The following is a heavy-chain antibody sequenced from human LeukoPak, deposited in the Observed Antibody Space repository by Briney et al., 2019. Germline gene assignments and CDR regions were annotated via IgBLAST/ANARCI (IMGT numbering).Heavy chain of an antibody. D-gene: IGHD5-24*01. CDR3: ARVAEMGNWFDP. Sequence: PSETLSLTCTVSDGSISSTYWSWIRQPPGKGLEWIGYVYYSGSTNYNPSLKSRVTISVDTSKTQFSLKLSSVTAADTAVYYCARVAEMGNWFDPWGQGTLVTVSS. CDR2: VYYSGST. CDR1: DGSISSTY. V-gene: IGHV4-59*01. J-gene: IGHJ5*02.